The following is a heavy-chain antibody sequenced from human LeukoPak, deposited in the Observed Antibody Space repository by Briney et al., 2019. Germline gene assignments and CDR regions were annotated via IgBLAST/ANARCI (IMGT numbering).Heavy chain of an antibody. CDR3: ARGPYYYGSGSYYAYDNYYGMDV. D-gene: IGHD3-10*01. J-gene: IGHJ6*02. CDR1: GYTFTSYD. CDR2: MNPNSGNT. Sequence: ASVKVSCKASGYTFTSYDINWVRQATGQGLEWMGWMNPNSGNTGYAQKFQGRVTMTRNTSISTGYMELSSLRSEDTAVYYCARGPYYYGSGSYYAYDNYYGMDVWGQGTTVTVSS. V-gene: IGHV1-8*01.